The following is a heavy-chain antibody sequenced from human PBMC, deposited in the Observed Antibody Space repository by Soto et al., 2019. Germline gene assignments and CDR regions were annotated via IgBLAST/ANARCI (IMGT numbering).Heavy chain of an antibody. CDR2: IYYSGST. CDR1: GGSISSYY. V-gene: IGHV4-59*01. CDR3: ARGITIFWMDV. Sequence: QVQLQESGPGLVKPSETLSLTCTVSGGSISSYYWSWIRQPPGKGLEWIGYIYYSGSTNYNPSLKSRFPIPVDTSKNQFSLKLSSVTAADTAVYYCARGITIFWMDVWGQGTTVTVSS. D-gene: IGHD3-9*01. J-gene: IGHJ6*02.